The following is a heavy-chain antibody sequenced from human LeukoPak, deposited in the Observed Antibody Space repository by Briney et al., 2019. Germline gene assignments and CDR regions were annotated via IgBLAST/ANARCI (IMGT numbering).Heavy chain of an antibody. V-gene: IGHV3-30*02. Sequence: GGSLRLSCAASGFTFSSYGMHWVRQAPGKVLEWVAFIRPDGDNKYYADSVKGRFTISRDNAKNSLYLQMNSLRAEDTAVYYCARAPYYYYYMDVWGKGTTVTISS. CDR2: IRPDGDNK. CDR3: ARAPYYYYYMDV. CDR1: GFTFSSYG. J-gene: IGHJ6*03.